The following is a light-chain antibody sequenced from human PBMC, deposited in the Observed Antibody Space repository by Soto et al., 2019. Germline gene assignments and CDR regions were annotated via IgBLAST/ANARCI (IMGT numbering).Light chain of an antibody. V-gene: IGKV3-20*01. CDR2: GAS. J-gene: IGKJ1*01. Sequence: EIVLTQSPGTLSLSPGERATLSCRASQSVSSSYFAWYQQKPGQAPRLLIYGASSRATGIPERFSGSGSGTDFVLTISRLEPDDFAVYYCQQYGSARTFGQGTKVEIK. CDR1: QSVSSSY. CDR3: QQYGSART.